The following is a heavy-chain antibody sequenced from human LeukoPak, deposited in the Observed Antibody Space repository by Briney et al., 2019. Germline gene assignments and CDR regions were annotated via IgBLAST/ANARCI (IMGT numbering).Heavy chain of an antibody. CDR1: GYTFTSYY. CDR2: INPSGGST. J-gene: IGHJ6*02. Sequence: ASVKVSCKASGYTFTSYYIHWVRQAPGQGLEWMGLINPSGGSTNYAQKFQGRVTMTRDTSTSTVYMELSSLRSDDTAVYYCARGVWYSSGWYGGMDVWGQGTTVTVSS. CDR3: ARGVWYSSGWYGGMDV. D-gene: IGHD6-19*01. V-gene: IGHV1-46*01.